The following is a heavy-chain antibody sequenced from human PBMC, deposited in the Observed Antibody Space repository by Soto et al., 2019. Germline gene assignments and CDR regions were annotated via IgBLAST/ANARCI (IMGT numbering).Heavy chain of an antibody. Sequence: EVQLVESGGGLIQPGGSLRLSCAASGFTVRNNYMSWVRQAPGKGLEWVSVIYSDGNTYYANSVKSRFTISRDSSKNTLYLQMNSLRADDTAVYYCARAWIPESPVAEYFQHWGQGTLVTVSS. D-gene: IGHD5-18*01. CDR1: GFTVRNNY. CDR2: IYSDGNT. J-gene: IGHJ1*01. CDR3: ARAWIPESPVAEYFQH. V-gene: IGHV3-53*01.